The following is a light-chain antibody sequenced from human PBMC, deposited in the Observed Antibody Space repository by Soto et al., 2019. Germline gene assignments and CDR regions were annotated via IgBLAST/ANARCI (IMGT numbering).Light chain of an antibody. Sequence: EIVFTQSQTTLSLSPGDRATLSGRASQSVSSYLAWYQQKPGQAPRLLIYDAYNMATGIPARFTGRGSGTDFTLTISSLEPEDFAVYYCQQRSNWPPYTFGQGTKLEIK. CDR2: DAY. CDR1: QSVSSY. CDR3: QQRSNWPPYT. V-gene: IGKV3-11*01. J-gene: IGKJ2*01.